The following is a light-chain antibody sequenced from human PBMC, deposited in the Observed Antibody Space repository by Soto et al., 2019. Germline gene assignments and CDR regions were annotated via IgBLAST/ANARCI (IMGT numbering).Light chain of an antibody. CDR3: SSFTSRFTFNYI. V-gene: IGLV2-14*01. J-gene: IGLJ1*01. CDR2: EVT. Sequence: QSVLTQPPSVSAAPGQKVTISCSGSSSNIGGNSVSWYQQLPGTAPKLPIYEVTNRPSGVSNRFSGSKSGNTASLTISGLQAEDDADYYCSSFTSRFTFNYIFGTGTKVTVL. CDR1: SSNIGGNS.